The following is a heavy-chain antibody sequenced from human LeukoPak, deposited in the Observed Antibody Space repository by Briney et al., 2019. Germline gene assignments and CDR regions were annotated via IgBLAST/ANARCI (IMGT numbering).Heavy chain of an antibody. CDR2: IRPMNSDV. D-gene: IGHD4-17*01. CDR1: GYNFDTYW. J-gene: IGHJ4*02. V-gene: IGHV5-51*01. CDR3: ASRPFETTVVPWDFY. Sequence: GESLKISCKGSGYNFDTYWVAWVRQLPGKGLEWMGIIRPMNSDVRYSPSFQGQVAISADRSINTAYLQWSSLTASDTAMYYCASRPFETTVVPWDFYWGQGTQVTVSS.